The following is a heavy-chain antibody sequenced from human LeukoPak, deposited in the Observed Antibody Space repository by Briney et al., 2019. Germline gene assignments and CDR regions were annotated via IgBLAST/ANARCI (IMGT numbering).Heavy chain of an antibody. CDR2: ISSSGGTI. Sequence: GGSLRLSCAASGFTFSNYNMNWVRQAPGKGLEWVSYISSSGGTIYYADSVKGRFTISRDNAQNSLYLQVNSLRAEDTAVYYCATDRNSGKYYDYWGQGTLVTVSS. D-gene: IGHD1-26*01. J-gene: IGHJ4*02. V-gene: IGHV3-48*01. CDR3: ATDRNSGKYYDY. CDR1: GFTFSNYN.